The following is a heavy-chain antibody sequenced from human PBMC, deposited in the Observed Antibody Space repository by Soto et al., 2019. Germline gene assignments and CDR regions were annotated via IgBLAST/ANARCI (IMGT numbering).Heavy chain of an antibody. D-gene: IGHD3-22*01. Sequence: GGSLRLSCADSGFTFSSYAMSWVRQAPGKGLEWVAGISGSGDRTYYAESVKGRFTISRDNSKSTLYLQVNSLRAEDTALYYCARDFGYYFCDTSGYFTFWGQGTLVTVSS. V-gene: IGHV3-23*01. CDR1: GFTFSSYA. CDR3: ARDFGYYFCDTSGYFTF. CDR2: ISGSGDRT. J-gene: IGHJ4*02.